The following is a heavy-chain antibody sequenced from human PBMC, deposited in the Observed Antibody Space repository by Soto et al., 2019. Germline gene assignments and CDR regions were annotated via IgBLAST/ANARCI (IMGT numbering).Heavy chain of an antibody. CDR1: GDTFSSYA. D-gene: IGHD3-22*01. V-gene: IGHV1-69*10. J-gene: IGHJ4*02. Sequence: SVKVSCKASGDTFSSYAISWVRQAPGQGLEWMGGIIPILGTPNYAQKFQGRVTITADKSTSTAYMELSSLRSEDTAVYYCARERSRYDRSGYYRPDDWGQGTLGTVS. CDR3: ARERSRYDRSGYYRPDD. CDR2: IIPILGTP.